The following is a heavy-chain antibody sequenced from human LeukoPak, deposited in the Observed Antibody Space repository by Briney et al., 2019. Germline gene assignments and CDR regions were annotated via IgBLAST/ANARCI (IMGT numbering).Heavy chain of an antibody. J-gene: IGHJ4*02. CDR1: GFTFGNTW. CDR2: IKSKTDGGTT. CDR3: TSSAREDY. D-gene: IGHD2-2*01. V-gene: IGHV3-15*01. Sequence: PGGSLRLSCAASGFTFGNTWMTWVRQAPGKGLEWVGRIKSKTDGGTTDYAAPVKGRFTISRDDSKTTLYLQMTSLETEDTGVYYCTSSAREDYWGQGTLVTVSS.